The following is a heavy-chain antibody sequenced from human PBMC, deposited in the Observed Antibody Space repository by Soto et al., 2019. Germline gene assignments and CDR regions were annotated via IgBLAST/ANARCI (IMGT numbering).Heavy chain of an antibody. V-gene: IGHV3-30-3*01. CDR3: ARADSSSWYVYEASYYYGMDV. CDR1: GFTFSSYA. J-gene: IGHJ6*02. CDR2: ISYDGSNK. D-gene: IGHD6-13*01. Sequence: GGSLRLSCAASGFTFSSYAMHWVRQAPGKGLEWVAVISYDGSNKYYADSVKGRFTISRDNSKNTLYLQMNSLRAEDTAVYYCARADSSSWYVYEASYYYGMDVWGQGTTVTVSS.